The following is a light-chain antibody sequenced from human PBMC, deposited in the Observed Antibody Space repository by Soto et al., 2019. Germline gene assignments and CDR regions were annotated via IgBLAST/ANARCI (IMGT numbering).Light chain of an antibody. CDR1: SSDVGDYNY. J-gene: IGLJ1*01. V-gene: IGLV2-14*01. CDR3: ISYTSSSTSYI. CDR2: DVI. Sequence: QSALTQPASVPGSPGQSITISCTGTSSDVGDYNYVSWYQQHPGKAPKLILYDVINRPSGVSDRFSGSKSGYTASLTISGLLPEDEADYYCISYTSSSTSYIIGSGTKVTVL.